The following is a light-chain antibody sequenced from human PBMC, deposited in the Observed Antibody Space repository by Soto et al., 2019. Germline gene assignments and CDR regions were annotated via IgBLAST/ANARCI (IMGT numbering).Light chain of an antibody. J-gene: IGKJ4*01. CDR2: GAS. CDR3: QQYDSSPLT. V-gene: IGKV3-20*01. CDR1: QSISSSF. Sequence: EIVLTQSPGTLSLSPGERATLSCRASQSISSSFLAWYQQKAGQAPRLLIYGASSRATGIPDRFSGSGSGTDFTLTISRLEPEDFAVYYCQQYDSSPLTFAGGPKVEIK.